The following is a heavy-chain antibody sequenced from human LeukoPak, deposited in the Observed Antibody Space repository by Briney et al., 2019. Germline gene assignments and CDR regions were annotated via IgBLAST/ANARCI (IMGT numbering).Heavy chain of an antibody. CDR3: ASEAVIREAAYGSGDYTNYYYYMDV. Sequence: PSETLSLTCTVSGGSISSGSYYWSWIRQPAGKGLEWIGRIYTSGSTNYNPSLKSRVTISVDTSKNQFSLKLSSVTAADTAVYYCASEAVIREAAYGSGDYTNYYYYMDVWGKGTTVTISS. V-gene: IGHV4-61*02. CDR1: GGSISSGSYY. CDR2: IYTSGST. J-gene: IGHJ6*03. D-gene: IGHD3-10*01.